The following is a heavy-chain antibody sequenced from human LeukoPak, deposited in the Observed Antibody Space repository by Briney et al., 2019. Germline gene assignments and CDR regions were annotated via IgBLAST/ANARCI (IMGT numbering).Heavy chain of an antibody. Sequence: TSETLSLTCTVSGGSISSSSYYWGWIRQPPGKGLEWIGSIYYSGCTYYNPSLKSRVTISVDTSKNQFSLKLSSVTAADTAVYYCARRVFYYHSSGNFDYWGQGTLVTVSS. V-gene: IGHV4-39*01. J-gene: IGHJ4*02. CDR2: IYYSGCT. CDR3: ARRVFYYHSSGNFDY. D-gene: IGHD3-22*01. CDR1: GGSISSSSYY.